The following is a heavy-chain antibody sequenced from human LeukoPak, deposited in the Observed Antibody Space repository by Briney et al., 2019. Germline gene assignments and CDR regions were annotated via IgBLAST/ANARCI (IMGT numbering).Heavy chain of an antibody. CDR3: ANTLVRGVASMDV. CDR1: GFTFSSYA. Sequence: GGSLRLSCAVSGFTFSSYAMSWVRQAPGRGLGWVSAISGSGGSTYYADAVKGRFTISRDNSRNTLYLQMHSLGAEDTAVYYCANTLVRGVASMDVWGQGTTVTVS. J-gene: IGHJ6*02. CDR2: ISGSGGST. V-gene: IGHV3-23*01. D-gene: IGHD3-10*01.